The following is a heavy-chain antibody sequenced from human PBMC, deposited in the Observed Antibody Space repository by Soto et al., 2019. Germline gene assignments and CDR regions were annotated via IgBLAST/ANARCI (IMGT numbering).Heavy chain of an antibody. Sequence: PGGSLRLSCAASGFTFSSYGMHWVRQAPGKGLEWVAVISYDGSNKYYADSVKGRFTISRDNSKNTLYLQMNSLRAEDTAVYYCAKEAGGCSSTSCSIFLLLEIKSYYYYMDVWGKGTTVTVSS. CDR3: AKEAGGCSSTSCSIFLLLEIKSYYYYMDV. J-gene: IGHJ6*03. CDR1: GFTFSSYG. V-gene: IGHV3-30*18. D-gene: IGHD2-2*01. CDR2: ISYDGSNK.